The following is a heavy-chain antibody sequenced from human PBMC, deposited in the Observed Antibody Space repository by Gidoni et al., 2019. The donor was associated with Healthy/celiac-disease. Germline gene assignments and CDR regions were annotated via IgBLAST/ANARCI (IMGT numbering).Heavy chain of an antibody. D-gene: IGHD6-19*01. V-gene: IGHV4-39*07. Sequence: QLQLQESGPGLVKPSETLSLPCTVSGGSISSSSYYWGWIRQPPGKGLEWIGSIYYSGSTYYNPSLKSRVTISVDTSKNQFSLKLSSVTAADTAVYYCARSGIAVAGTGYWGQGTLVTVSS. CDR1: GGSISSSSYY. J-gene: IGHJ4*02. CDR2: IYYSGST. CDR3: ARSGIAVAGTGY.